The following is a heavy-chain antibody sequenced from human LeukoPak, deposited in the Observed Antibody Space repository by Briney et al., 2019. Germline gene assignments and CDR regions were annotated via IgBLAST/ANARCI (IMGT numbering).Heavy chain of an antibody. CDR2: IKQDGSEK. CDR1: GFTFSSYW. CDR3: AKYCGGDCYGMDV. D-gene: IGHD2-21*01. J-gene: IGHJ6*02. V-gene: IGHV3-7*01. Sequence: GGSLRLSCTASGFTFSSYWMSWVRQAPGKGLEWVANIKQDGSEKDYVDSVKGRFSISRDNAKNSLYLQMNSLRAEDTAVYYCAKYCGGDCYGMDVWGQGTTVTVSS.